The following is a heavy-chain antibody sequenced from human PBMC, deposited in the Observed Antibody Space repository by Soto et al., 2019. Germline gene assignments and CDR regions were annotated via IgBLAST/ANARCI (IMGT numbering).Heavy chain of an antibody. CDR2: MNPNSGNT. J-gene: IGHJ4*02. CDR3: LSARGLYCSSTSCYPNYFDY. V-gene: IGHV1-8*01. Sequence: ASVKVSCKASGYTFTSYDINWVRQATGQGLEWMGWMNPNSGNTGYAQKFQGRVTMTRNTSISTAYMELSSLRSEDTAVYYCLSARGLYCSSTSCYPNYFDYWGQGTLVTVSS. D-gene: IGHD2-2*01. CDR1: GYTFTSYD.